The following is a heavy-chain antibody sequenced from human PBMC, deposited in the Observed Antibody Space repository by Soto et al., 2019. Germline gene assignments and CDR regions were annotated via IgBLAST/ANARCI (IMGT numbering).Heavy chain of an antibody. V-gene: IGHV3-49*03. Sequence: GGSLRLSCTTSGFTFGDYAMSWFRQAPGKGLEWVGLIRSNSYGGTREYAASVKGRFTISRDDTTKIAYLEMNSLKTEDTALYYCSRSYWYSSGWRFDYWGPGTLVTVYS. CDR2: IRSNSYGGTR. D-gene: IGHD6-19*01. CDR1: GFTFGDYA. J-gene: IGHJ4*02. CDR3: SRSYWYSSGWRFDY.